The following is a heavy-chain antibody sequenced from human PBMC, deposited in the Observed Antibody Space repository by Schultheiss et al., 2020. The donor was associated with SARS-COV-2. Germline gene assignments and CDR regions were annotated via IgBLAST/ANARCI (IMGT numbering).Heavy chain of an antibody. CDR1: GGSISSGDYY. Sequence: LSLTCTVSGGSISSGDYYWSWIRQPPGKGLEWIGYIYYSGSTYYNPSLKSRVTISVDTSKNQFSLKLSSVTAADTAVYYCASVTYSSLRFDPWGQGTLVTVSS. J-gene: IGHJ5*02. D-gene: IGHD3-22*01. CDR2: IYYSGST. V-gene: IGHV4-30-4*01. CDR3: ASVTYSSLRFDP.